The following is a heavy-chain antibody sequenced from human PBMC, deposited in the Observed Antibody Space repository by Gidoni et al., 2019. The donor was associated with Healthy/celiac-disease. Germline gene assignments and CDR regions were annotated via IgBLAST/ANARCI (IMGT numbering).Heavy chain of an antibody. V-gene: IGHV4-34*01. CDR1: GGSFSGYY. J-gene: IGHJ6*02. Sequence: QVQLQQWGAGLLKPSETLSLTCAVYGGSFSGYYWSWLRQPPGKGLEWIGEINHSGSTNSNPSLKSRVTISVDTSKNQFSLKLSSVTAADTAVYYCARFRRYCSSTSCYYYYYYGMDVWGQGTTVTVSS. CDR3: ARFRRYCSSTSCYYYYYYGMDV. CDR2: INHSGST. D-gene: IGHD2-2*01.